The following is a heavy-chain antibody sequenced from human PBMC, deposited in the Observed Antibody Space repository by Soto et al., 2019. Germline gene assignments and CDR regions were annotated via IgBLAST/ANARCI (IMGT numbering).Heavy chain of an antibody. CDR3: ARGGDNYGDYYYYMDV. D-gene: IGHD3-10*01. CDR1: GGSISSYY. CDR2: IYYSGST. Sequence: TLSLTCTVSGGSISSYYWSWIRQPPGKGLEWIGYIYYSGSTNYNPSLKSRVTISVDTSKNQFSLKLSSVTAADTAVYYCARGGDNYGDYYYYMDVWGKGTTVTVSS. J-gene: IGHJ6*03. V-gene: IGHV4-59*01.